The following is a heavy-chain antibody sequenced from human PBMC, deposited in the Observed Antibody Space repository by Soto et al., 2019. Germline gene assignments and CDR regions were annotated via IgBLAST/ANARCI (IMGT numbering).Heavy chain of an antibody. Sequence: ASVKVSCKASGYTFSGYYIHWLRQAPGQGLEWMGWINPNSGGTNYAQKFQGRVTVTRDTPTSTAYMELSRLTSDDTAVYYCARSLTQGYCTITGCYTRPLYGMDVWGQGTTVTVSS. CDR2: INPNSGGT. CDR1: GYTFSGYY. D-gene: IGHD2-2*02. V-gene: IGHV1-2*02. J-gene: IGHJ6*02. CDR3: ARSLTQGYCTITGCYTRPLYGMDV.